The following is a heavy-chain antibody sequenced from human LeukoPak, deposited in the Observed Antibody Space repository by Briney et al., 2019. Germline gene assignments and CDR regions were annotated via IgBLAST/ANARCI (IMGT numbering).Heavy chain of an antibody. CDR3: ARGYCSSTSCQRAGFDP. V-gene: IGHV4-34*01. D-gene: IGHD2-2*01. CDR2: INHSGST. J-gene: IGHJ5*02. Sequence: PSETLSLTCAVYGGSFSGYYWSWIRQPPGKGLEWIGEINHSGSTNYNPSLKSRVTISVDTSKDQFSLKLSSVTAADTAVYYCARGYCSSTSCQRAGFDPWGQGTLVTVSS. CDR1: GGSFSGYY.